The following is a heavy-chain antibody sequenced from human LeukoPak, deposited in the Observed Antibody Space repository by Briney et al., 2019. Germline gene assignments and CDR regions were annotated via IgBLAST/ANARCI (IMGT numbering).Heavy chain of an antibody. J-gene: IGHJ4*02. V-gene: IGHV4-59*12. CDR1: GGSISSYY. CDR3: ARLRVRGYGYGPWEGPTWLDY. CDR2: IYYSGST. Sequence: SETLSLTCTVSGGSISSYYWSWIRQPPGKGLEWIGYIYYSGSTNYNPSLKSRVTISVDTSKNQFSLKLSSAAAADTAVYYCARLRVRGYGYGPWEGPTWLDYWGQGTLVTVSS. D-gene: IGHD5-18*01.